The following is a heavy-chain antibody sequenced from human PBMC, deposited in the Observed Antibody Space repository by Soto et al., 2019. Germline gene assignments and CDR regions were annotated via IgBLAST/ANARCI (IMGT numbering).Heavy chain of an antibody. CDR2: LSSNGIGT. V-gene: IGHV3-64D*06. D-gene: IGHD6-13*01. CDR1: GFTVSSFG. Sequence: PGGSLRLSYSGSGFTVSSFGMHWVRQAPGKGLEHVSTLSSNGIGTYYADSVKGRFTFSRDTSKNTLYLQMRSLRTEDTAVYYCVKDMGQAAVGIRYPYGLDVWGLGTKVTVYS. J-gene: IGHJ6*02. CDR3: VKDMGQAAVGIRYPYGLDV.